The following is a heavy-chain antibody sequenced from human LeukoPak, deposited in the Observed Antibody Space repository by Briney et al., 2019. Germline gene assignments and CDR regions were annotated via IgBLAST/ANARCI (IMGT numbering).Heavy chain of an antibody. CDR1: GFTFSRYW. Sequence: GGSLRLSCAASGFTFSRYWMNWVRQAPGKGLEWVANIKQDGSEKYYVDSVKGRFTISRGNAKNSLYLQMDSLRVEDTAVYYCADGRGPPDYWGQGTLVTVSS. CDR2: IKQDGSEK. D-gene: IGHD5-24*01. CDR3: ADGRGPPDY. J-gene: IGHJ4*02. V-gene: IGHV3-7*01.